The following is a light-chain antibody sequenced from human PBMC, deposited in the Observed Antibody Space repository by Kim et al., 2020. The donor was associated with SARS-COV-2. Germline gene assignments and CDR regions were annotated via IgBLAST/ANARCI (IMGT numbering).Light chain of an antibody. CDR3: QKYDSAPWT. CDR1: LGIRDY. J-gene: IGKJ1*01. V-gene: IGKV1-27*01. Sequence: ASVGERVTITCRASLGIRDYLAWYQQKPGEVPKLLIYAASTLQSGVPLRFSGSGSGTDFTLNISDLQPEDAATYFCQKYDSAPWTFGQGTKVDIK. CDR2: AAS.